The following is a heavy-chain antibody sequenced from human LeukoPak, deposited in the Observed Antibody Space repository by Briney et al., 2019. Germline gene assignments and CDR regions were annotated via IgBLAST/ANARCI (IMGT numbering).Heavy chain of an antibody. CDR2: IKQDGSEK. CDR1: GFTFSSYW. V-gene: IGHV3-7*01. J-gene: IGHJ4*02. D-gene: IGHD2-21*02. CDR3: ARVRDCGGDCYNYYFDY. Sequence: PGGSLRLSCAASGFTFSSYWMSWVRQAPGKGLEWVANIKQDGSEKYYVDSVKGRFTISRDNAKNSPYLQMNSLRAEDTAVYYCARVRDCGGDCYNYYFDYWGQGTLVTVSS.